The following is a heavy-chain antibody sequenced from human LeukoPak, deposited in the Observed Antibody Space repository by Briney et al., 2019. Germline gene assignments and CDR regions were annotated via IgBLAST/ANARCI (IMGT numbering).Heavy chain of an antibody. Sequence: ASVKVSCKASGYTFTGYYMHWVRQAPGQGLEWMGWINPNSGGTNYAQKFQGRVTMTRDTSISTAYMELSRLRSDDTAVYYCARESVGYGYVIDYWGQGTLVTVSS. CDR3: ARESVGYGYVIDY. D-gene: IGHD5-18*01. V-gene: IGHV1-2*02. CDR1: GYTFTGYY. J-gene: IGHJ4*02. CDR2: INPNSGGT.